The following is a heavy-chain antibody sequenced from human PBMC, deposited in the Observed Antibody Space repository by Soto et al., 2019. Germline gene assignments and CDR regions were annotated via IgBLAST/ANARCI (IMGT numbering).Heavy chain of an antibody. D-gene: IGHD3-3*01. CDR1: GYTFTGYY. CDR2: INPNSGGT. J-gene: IGHJ4*02. CDR3: ARESTIFGVVIENFDY. Sequence: ASVKVSCKASGYTFTGYYMHWVRQAPGQGLEWMGWINPNSGGTNYAQKFQGRVTMTRDTSINTAYMELSRLRSDDTAVYYCARESTIFGVVIENFDYWGQGTLVTAPQ. V-gene: IGHV1-2*02.